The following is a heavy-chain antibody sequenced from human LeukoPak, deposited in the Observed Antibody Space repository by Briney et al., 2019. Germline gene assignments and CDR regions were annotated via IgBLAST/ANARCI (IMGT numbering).Heavy chain of an antibody. CDR3: ARDPPDY. J-gene: IGHJ4*02. CDR2: ILNSGTTT. CDR1: GFTFSSYE. Sequence: GGSLRLSCAASGFTFSSYEMNWVRQAPGKGLEWVSCILNSGTTTYYADSVKGRFTISRDNAKNSLYLQMNSLRAEDTGVYYCARDPPDYWGQGILVTVSS. V-gene: IGHV3-48*03.